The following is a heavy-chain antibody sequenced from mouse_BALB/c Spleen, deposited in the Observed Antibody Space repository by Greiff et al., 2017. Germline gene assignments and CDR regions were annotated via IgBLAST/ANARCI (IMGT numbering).Heavy chain of an antibody. D-gene: IGHD1-1*01. CDR3: ARNGITHFDY. Sequence: VKVVESGPGLVQPSQSLSITCTVSGFSLTSYGVHWVRQSPGKGLEWLGVIWSGGSTDYNAAFISRLSISKDNSKSQVFFKMNSLQANDTAIYYCARNGITHFDYWGQGTTLTVSS. J-gene: IGHJ2*01. V-gene: IGHV2-2*02. CDR2: IWSGGST. CDR1: GFSLTSYG.